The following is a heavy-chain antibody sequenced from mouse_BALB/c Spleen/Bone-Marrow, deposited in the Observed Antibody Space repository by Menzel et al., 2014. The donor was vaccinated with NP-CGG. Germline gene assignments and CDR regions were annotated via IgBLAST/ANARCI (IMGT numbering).Heavy chain of an antibody. CDR2: SRNEAKYYTT. J-gene: IGHJ3*01. D-gene: IGHD2-10*02. V-gene: IGHV7-1*02. CDR3: ARDVGYGNYFVY. CDR1: GFTFSDFY. Sequence: EVQLVESGGGLVQPGDSLRLSCATSGFTFSDFYMEWVRRPPGKRLEWIAASRNEAKYYTTEYSASVKGRFIVSRDTSQSVLYLQMNALRAEDTAIYYCARDVGYGNYFVYWGQGTLVTVSA.